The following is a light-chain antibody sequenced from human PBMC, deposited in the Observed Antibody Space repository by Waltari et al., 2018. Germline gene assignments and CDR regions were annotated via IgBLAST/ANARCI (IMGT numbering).Light chain of an antibody. CDR3: CSYAGGNTYV. J-gene: IGLJ1*01. Sequence: QSALTQPRSVSGPPPPSVPIPCPGTTRNAGAYNPVFWYQHRPGKAPKLMIYNVNNRPSGVPDRFSGSKSANTASLTISGLQAEDEADYYCCSYAGGNTYVFGTGTKVTVL. V-gene: IGLV2-11*01. CDR1: TRNAGAYNP. CDR2: NVN.